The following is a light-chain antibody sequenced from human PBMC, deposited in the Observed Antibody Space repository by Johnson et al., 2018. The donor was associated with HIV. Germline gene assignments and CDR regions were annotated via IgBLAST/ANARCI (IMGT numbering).Light chain of an antibody. Sequence: QSVLTQPPSVSAAPGKKVTISCSGSSSNIGNNYVSWYQQLPGTAPKLLIYENTKRPSGIPDRFSGSKSGTSATLGITGLQTGDEADYYCGTWDTSLSAGGVFGTGTKVTVL. V-gene: IGLV1-51*02. CDR1: SSNIGNNY. J-gene: IGLJ1*01. CDR2: ENT. CDR3: GTWDTSLSAGGV.